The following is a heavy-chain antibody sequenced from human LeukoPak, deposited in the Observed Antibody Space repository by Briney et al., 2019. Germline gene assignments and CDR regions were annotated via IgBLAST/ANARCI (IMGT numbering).Heavy chain of an antibody. CDR1: GFTFSSYS. CDR3: ARRQRISRMTWGDF. Sequence: GGSLRLSCAASGFTFSSYSMNWVRQAPGKGLEWVSSISSSSSYIYYADSVKGRFTISRDNAKNSLDLQMNSLRAEDTAMHYCARRQRISRMTWGDFWGQGTLVTGSS. D-gene: IGHD3-16*01. V-gene: IGHV3-21*01. CDR2: ISSSSSYI. J-gene: IGHJ4*02.